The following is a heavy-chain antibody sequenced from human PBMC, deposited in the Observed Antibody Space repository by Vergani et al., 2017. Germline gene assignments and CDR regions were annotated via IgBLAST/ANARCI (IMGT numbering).Heavy chain of an antibody. J-gene: IGHJ3*02. V-gene: IGHV4-30-2*01. CDR3: ARADSSGYYYRAFDI. D-gene: IGHD3-22*01. CDR1: GGSISSGGYS. Sequence: QLQLQESGSGLVKPSQTLSLTCAVSGGSISSGGYSWSWIRQPPGKGMEWIGYIYHSGSTYYNPSLKSRVTISVDRYKNQFSLKLSSVTAADTAVYYCARADSSGYYYRAFDIWGQGTMVTVSS. CDR2: IYHSGST.